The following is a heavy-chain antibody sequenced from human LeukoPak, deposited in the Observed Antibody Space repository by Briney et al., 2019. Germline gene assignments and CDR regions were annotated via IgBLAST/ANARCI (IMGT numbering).Heavy chain of an antibody. J-gene: IGHJ4*02. CDR3: ARVISGVGATPFDY. D-gene: IGHD1-26*01. CDR2: IRSDGSNK. V-gene: IGHV3-30*02. Sequence: GGSLRLSCAATGFTFSSYGMHWVRQAPGKGLEWVTFIRSDGSNKYYADSVKGRFTISRDNAKNSLYLQMNSLRAEDTAVYYCARVISGVGATPFDYWGQGTLVTVSS. CDR1: GFTFSSYG.